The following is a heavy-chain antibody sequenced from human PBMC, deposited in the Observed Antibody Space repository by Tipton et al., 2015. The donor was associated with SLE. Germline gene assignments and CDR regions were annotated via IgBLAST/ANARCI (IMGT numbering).Heavy chain of an antibody. CDR2: VYYSGST. CDR3: ARHRMRDSISWAYYFDY. Sequence: TLSLTCTVSGGSISSYRWSWIRQLPGKGLEWIGYVYYSGSTNYNPSLKSRVTMSIDTSKNQFSLKLRSVTAADTAVYYCARHRMRDSISWAYYFDYWGQRTLVTVSS. J-gene: IGHJ4*02. CDR1: GGSISSYR. D-gene: IGHD6-13*01. V-gene: IGHV4-59*08.